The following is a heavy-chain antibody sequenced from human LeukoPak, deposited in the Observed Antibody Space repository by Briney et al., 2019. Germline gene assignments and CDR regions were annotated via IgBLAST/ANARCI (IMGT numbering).Heavy chain of an antibody. CDR3: AKDSSVGDSYFDY. V-gene: IGHV3-48*04. Sequence: GGSLRLSCAASGFTFSSYSMNWVRQAPGKGLEWVSYISSSSSTIYYADSVKGRFTISRDNAKNSLYLQMNSLRAEDTAVYYCAKDSSVGDSYFDYWGQGTLVTVSS. D-gene: IGHD3-22*01. J-gene: IGHJ4*02. CDR1: GFTFSSYS. CDR2: ISSSSSTI.